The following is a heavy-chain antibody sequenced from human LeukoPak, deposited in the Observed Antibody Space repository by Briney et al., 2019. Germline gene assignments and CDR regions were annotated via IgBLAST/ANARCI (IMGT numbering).Heavy chain of an antibody. CDR3: ARGHAYCSGGSCLPRVGWFDP. Sequence: SETLSLTCAVYGGSFSGYYWSWIRQPPGKGLEWIGEINHSGSTNYDPSLKSRVTISVDTSKNQFSLKLSSVTAADTAVYYCARGHAYCSGGSCLPRVGWFDPWGQGTLVTVSS. J-gene: IGHJ5*02. CDR1: GGSFSGYY. D-gene: IGHD2-15*01. CDR2: INHSGST. V-gene: IGHV4-34*01.